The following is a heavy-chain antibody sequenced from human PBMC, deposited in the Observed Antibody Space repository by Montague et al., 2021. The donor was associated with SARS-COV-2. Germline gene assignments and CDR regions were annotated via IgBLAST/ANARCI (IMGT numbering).Heavy chain of an antibody. J-gene: IGHJ5*02. Sequence: SRRLSCAASGFPFSSYAMSWVRQAPGKGLEWVSVISGSGGSTYYADPVKGRFTISRDNSKNTLYLQMNSLRAEDTAVYYCAKDPRWDFWSGYYFDPWGQGTLVTVSS. CDR2: ISGSGGST. CDR1: GFPFSSYA. CDR3: AKDPRWDFWSGYYFDP. D-gene: IGHD3-3*01. V-gene: IGHV3-23*01.